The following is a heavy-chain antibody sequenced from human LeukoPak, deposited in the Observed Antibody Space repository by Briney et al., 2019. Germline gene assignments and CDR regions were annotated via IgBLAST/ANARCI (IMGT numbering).Heavy chain of an antibody. CDR1: GYTFTSYG. D-gene: IGHD1-26*01. V-gene: IGHV1-18*01. CDR2: ISAYNGNT. J-gene: IGHJ3*02. CDR3: ASFGVGATTRDAFDI. Sequence: ASVKASCKASGYTFTSYGISWVRQAPGQGLEWMGWISAYNGNTNYAQKLQGRVTMTTDTSTSTAYMELRSLRSDDTAVYYCASFGVGATTRDAFDIWGQGTMVTVSS.